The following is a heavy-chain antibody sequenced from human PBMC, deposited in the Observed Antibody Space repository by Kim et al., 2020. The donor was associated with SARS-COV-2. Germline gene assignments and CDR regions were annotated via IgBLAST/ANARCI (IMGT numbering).Heavy chain of an antibody. CDR1: GFTFSSYG. D-gene: IGHD2-2*01. CDR3: ARDGGTTSLVGWHYSYYYMDV. Sequence: GGSLRLSCAASGFTFSSYGMHWVRQAPGKGLEWVAVIWYDGSNKYYADSVKGRFTISRDNSKKTLYLQMNSLRAEDTAVYYCARDGGTTSLVGWHYSYYYMDVWGKGTTVTVSS. CDR2: IWYDGSNK. J-gene: IGHJ6*03. V-gene: IGHV3-33*01.